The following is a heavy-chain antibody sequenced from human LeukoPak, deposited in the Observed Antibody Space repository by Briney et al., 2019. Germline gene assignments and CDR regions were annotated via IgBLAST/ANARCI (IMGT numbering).Heavy chain of an antibody. D-gene: IGHD6-6*01. CDR1: GFSLSTSGMC. CDR3: ARTRLVNTWANWFDR. V-gene: IGHV2-70*01. CDR2: IDWDDDK. J-gene: IGHJ5*02. Sequence: SGPALVKPTKTLTLTCTFFGFSLSTSGMCVSWIRQPPGKALEWLALIDWDDDKYYSTSLKTRLTISKDTSKNQVVLTLTNMDPVDTATYYCARTRLVNTWANWFDRLGQGTLVTVPS.